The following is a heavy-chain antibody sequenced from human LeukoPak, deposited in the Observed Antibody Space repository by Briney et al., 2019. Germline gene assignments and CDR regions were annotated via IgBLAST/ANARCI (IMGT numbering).Heavy chain of an antibody. CDR2: INHSGSA. V-gene: IGHV4-34*01. D-gene: IGHD6-19*01. CDR1: GGSFSGYY. CDR3: ARNQERIAVADYYFDY. Sequence: SSETLSLTCAVYGGSFSGYYWSWIRQPPGKGLEWIGEINHSGSANYNPSLKSRVTISVDTSKNQFSLKLSSVTAADTAVYYCARNQERIAVADYYFDYWGQGTLVTVSS. J-gene: IGHJ4*02.